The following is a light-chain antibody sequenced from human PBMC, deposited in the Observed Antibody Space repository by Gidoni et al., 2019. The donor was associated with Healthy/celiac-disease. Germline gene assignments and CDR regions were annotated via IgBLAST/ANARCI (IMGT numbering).Light chain of an antibody. CDR3: MQALQTPWT. CDR2: LGS. CDR1: HSLLHSNGYNY. Sequence: DVVMTQSPLSLPVTPGEPASISCMSSHSLLHSNGYNYLDWYLQNPGQSPQLLIYLGSNRASWVPDRFSGSGSGTDFTLKISRVEAEDVGVYYCMQALQTPWTFGQGTKVEIK. J-gene: IGKJ1*01. V-gene: IGKV2-28*01.